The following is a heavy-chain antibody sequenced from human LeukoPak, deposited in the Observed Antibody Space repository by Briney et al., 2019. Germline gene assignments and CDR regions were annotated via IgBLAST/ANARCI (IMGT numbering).Heavy chain of an antibody. Sequence: GGSLGLSCAASGFTFSSYAMSWVRQAPGKGLEWVSAISGSGGSTYYADSVKGRFTISRDNSKNTLYLQMNSLRAEDTAVYYCAKDTGGGITMIVVVTFGPYYFDYWGQGTLVTVSS. CDR2: ISGSGGST. J-gene: IGHJ4*02. CDR3: AKDTGGGITMIVVVTFGPYYFDY. D-gene: IGHD3-22*01. V-gene: IGHV3-23*01. CDR1: GFTFSSYA.